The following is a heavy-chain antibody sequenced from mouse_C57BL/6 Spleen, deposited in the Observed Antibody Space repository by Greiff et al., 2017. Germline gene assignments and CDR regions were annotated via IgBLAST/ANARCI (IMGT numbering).Heavy chain of an antibody. CDR2: IYPSDSET. D-gene: IGHD2-4*01. Sequence: VQLQQPGAELVRPGSSVKLSCKASGYTFTSYWMDWVKQRPGQGLEWIGNIYPSDSETHYNQKFKDKATLTVDKSSSTAYMQLSILTSEDSAVYYCARFDYDWFAYWGQGTLVTVSA. CDR1: GYTFTSYW. V-gene: IGHV1-61*01. J-gene: IGHJ3*01. CDR3: ARFDYDWFAY.